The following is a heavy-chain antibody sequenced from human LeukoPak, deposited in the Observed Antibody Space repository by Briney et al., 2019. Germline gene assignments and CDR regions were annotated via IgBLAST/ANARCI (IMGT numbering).Heavy chain of an antibody. CDR1: GYGFFGYW. CDR3: ARCSGSSLDKNWFDP. D-gene: IGHD3-10*02. CDR2: IYPDNSPT. Sequence: KRGESLKISCTCSGYGFFGYWIGWVHQTPRKGLDLMGIIYPDNSPTIYIPSFQGQVTISADKSVSTAYLQWSSLQASDSAIYYCARCSGSSLDKNWFDPWGQGTLVTVSS. V-gene: IGHV5-51*07. J-gene: IGHJ5*02.